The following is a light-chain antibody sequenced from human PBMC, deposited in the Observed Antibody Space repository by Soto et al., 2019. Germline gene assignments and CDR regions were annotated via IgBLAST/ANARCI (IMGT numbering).Light chain of an antibody. CDR1: QGVRDD. Sequence: AIQMTQSPAPLSSSVGYRFTITCLASQGVRDDLAWYQQKPGKAPKLLIYAASSLQSGVPSRFSGSGSGTDFTLTISCLQSEDFATYYCQQYYSYPRTFGQGTKVDIK. V-gene: IGKV1-6*01. J-gene: IGKJ1*01. CDR2: AAS. CDR3: QQYYSYPRT.